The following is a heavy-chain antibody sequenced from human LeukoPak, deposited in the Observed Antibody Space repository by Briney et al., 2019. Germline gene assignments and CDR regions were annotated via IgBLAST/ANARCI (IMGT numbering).Heavy chain of an antibody. CDR2: IITTGNYM. D-gene: IGHD3-10*01. J-gene: IGHJ4*02. V-gene: IGHV3-21*01. Sequence: GESLRLSCAVSGFTFSTYSMNWVSQAPGKGLEWVASIITTGNYMYYAGSVRGRFTISRDNAKNSLYLQMNSLRDEDTAVYYCARAIRSGTYYLVYWGQGTLVTVSS. CDR1: GFTFSTYS. CDR3: ARAIRSGTYYLVY.